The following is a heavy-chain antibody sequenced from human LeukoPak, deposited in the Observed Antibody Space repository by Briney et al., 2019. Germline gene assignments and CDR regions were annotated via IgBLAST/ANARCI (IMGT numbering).Heavy chain of an antibody. V-gene: IGHV3-23*01. J-gene: IGHJ6*04. D-gene: IGHD3-10*02. CDR2: ISGSGGST. CDR1: GFTFSSYG. CDR3: AELGITMIGGV. Sequence: GGSLRLSCAASGFTFSSYGMSWVRQAPGKGLEWVSAISGSGGSTYYADSVKGRFTVSRDNAKKSLYLQMNSLRAEDTAVYYCAELGITMIGGVWGKGTTVTISS.